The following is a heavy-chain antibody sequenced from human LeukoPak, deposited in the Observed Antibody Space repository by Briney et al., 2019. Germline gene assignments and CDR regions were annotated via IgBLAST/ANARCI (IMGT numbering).Heavy chain of an antibody. CDR3: AKNWNYYYYMDV. Sequence: WSGGSQRLSCAASGFTFDDYGMSWVRQAPGKGLEWVSGINWNGGSTGYADSVKGRFTISRDNAKNSLHLQMNSLRAEDTALYYCAKNWNYYYYMDVWGKGATVTVSS. CDR2: INWNGGST. CDR1: GFTFDDYG. D-gene: IGHD1-1*01. J-gene: IGHJ6*03. V-gene: IGHV3-20*04.